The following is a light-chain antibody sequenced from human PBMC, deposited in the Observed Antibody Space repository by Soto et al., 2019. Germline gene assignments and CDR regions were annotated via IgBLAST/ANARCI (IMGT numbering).Light chain of an antibody. J-gene: IGKJ1*01. CDR3: QQFEASPRT. CDR1: QSIATSQ. Sequence: EIVLTQSPGTLSLSPGERATLFCRASQSIATSQLAWYQQKPGQAPRLLIGASTRATGIPDRFSDSGSGTDFTLTISRLEPEDFAVYYCQQFEASPRTFGQGTTVEIK. V-gene: IGKV3-20*01. CDR2: GAS.